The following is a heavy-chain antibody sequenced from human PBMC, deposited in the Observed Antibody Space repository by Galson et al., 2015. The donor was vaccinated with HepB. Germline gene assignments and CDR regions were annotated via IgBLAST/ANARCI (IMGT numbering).Heavy chain of an antibody. V-gene: IGHV1-69*13. J-gene: IGHJ3*02. CDR1: GGTFSSYA. Sequence: SVKVSCKASGGTFSSYAISWVRQAPGQGLEWMGGIIPIFGTANYAQKFQGRVTITADESTSTAYMELSSLRSEDTAVYYCAREGGSRFHGYCSSTSCYHRTGAFDIWGQGTMVTVSS. D-gene: IGHD2-2*03. CDR3: AREGGSRFHGYCSSTSCYHRTGAFDI. CDR2: IIPIFGTA.